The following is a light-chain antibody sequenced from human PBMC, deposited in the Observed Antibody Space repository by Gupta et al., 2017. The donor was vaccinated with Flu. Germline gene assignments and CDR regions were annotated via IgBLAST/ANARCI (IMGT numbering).Light chain of an antibody. CDR3: QNYGSSPYS. V-gene: IGKV3-20*01. Sequence: IVLMPSPGSLSLSPGERATLSCRASQSVSSSSLAWYQQKPGQAPRLVIYGGATRATGIPDRFSGSGSGTDFALTISRLEPEDFAVYYCQNYGSSPYSFGQGTKVEIK. CDR2: GGA. CDR1: QSVSSSS. J-gene: IGKJ2*03.